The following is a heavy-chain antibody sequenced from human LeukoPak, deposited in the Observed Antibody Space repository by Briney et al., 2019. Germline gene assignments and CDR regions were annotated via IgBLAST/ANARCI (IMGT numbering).Heavy chain of an antibody. CDR3: ARDMRMVRGVYDY. D-gene: IGHD3-10*01. Sequence: PSETLSLTCTVSGGSISSGDYYWSWIRQPPGKGLEWIGRIYTSGSTNYNPSLKSRVTISVDTSKNQFSLKLSSVTAADTAVYYCARDMRMVRGVYDYWGQGTLVTVSS. V-gene: IGHV4-61*02. J-gene: IGHJ4*02. CDR1: GGSISSGDYY. CDR2: IYTSGST.